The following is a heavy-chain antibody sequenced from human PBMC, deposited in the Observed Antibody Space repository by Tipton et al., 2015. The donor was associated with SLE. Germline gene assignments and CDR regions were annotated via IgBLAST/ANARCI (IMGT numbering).Heavy chain of an antibody. V-gene: IGHV3-66*02. D-gene: IGHD1-26*01. CDR3: ARDVVGATEGLDY. J-gene: IGHJ4*02. Sequence: SLRLSCAASGFTVSSNYMSWVRQAPGKGLEWVSVIYSGGSTYYADSVKGRFTISRDNSKNTLYLQMNSLRAEDTAVYNCARDVVGATEGLDYWGQGTLVTVSS. CDR1: GFTVSSNY. CDR2: IYSGGST.